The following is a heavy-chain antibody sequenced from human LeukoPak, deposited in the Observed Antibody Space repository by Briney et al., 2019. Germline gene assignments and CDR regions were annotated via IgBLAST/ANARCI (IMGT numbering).Heavy chain of an antibody. CDR3: ARDAMSRTADY. Sequence: GGSLRLSCAASGFTFSSYWMSWVRQAPGKGLEWVGNIKQDGSETYFVDSVKGRFTISRDNAKNSLYLQMNSLSAEDTAAYYCARDAMSRTADYWGQGTLVTVSS. CDR2: IKQDGSET. J-gene: IGHJ4*02. CDR1: GFTFSSYW. V-gene: IGHV3-7*01. D-gene: IGHD2-2*01.